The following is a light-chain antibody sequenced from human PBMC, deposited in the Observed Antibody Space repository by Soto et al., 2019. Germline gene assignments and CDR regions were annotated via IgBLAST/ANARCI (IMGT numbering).Light chain of an antibody. Sequence: QSVLTQPATVSGSPGQSITISCTGTNSDIGRFNHVSWYQHRPGRAPRLLIYGVSDRPSGVSARFSGSKSGNTASLTISGLQAEGEADYYCCSYAGSSTFVFGTGTKVTVL. V-gene: IGLV2-23*02. CDR1: NSDIGRFNH. J-gene: IGLJ1*01. CDR3: CSYAGSSTFV. CDR2: GVS.